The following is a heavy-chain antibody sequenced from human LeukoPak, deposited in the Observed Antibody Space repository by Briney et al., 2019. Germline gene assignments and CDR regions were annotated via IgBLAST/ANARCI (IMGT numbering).Heavy chain of an antibody. J-gene: IGHJ4*02. CDR3: AMGDGTGKRPRAYYFDN. D-gene: IGHD3/OR15-3a*01. CDR1: GFTFRMYW. V-gene: IGHV3-7*03. Sequence: PGGFLRLSCAASGFTFRMYWMTWVRQAPGKGLEWVANVKDDGTEKYYVDSVMGRFTISRDDAKNSLYLHMNNLGVEDTAIYYCAMGDGTGKRPRAYYFDNWGRGTLVTVSS. CDR2: VKDDGTEK.